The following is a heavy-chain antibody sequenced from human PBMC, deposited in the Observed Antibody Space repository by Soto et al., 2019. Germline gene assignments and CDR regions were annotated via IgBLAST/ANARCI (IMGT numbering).Heavy chain of an antibody. CDR2: INPNSGGT. Sequence: ASVKVSCTASGYTFTVYYMHWVRQAPGQGLEWMGWINPNSGGTNYAQKFQGRVTMTEDTSTDTAHMELSSLRSEDTAVYYCATGLYSRTWYPPFDYWGQGTLVTVSS. CDR1: GYTFTVYY. V-gene: IGHV1-2*02. CDR3: ATGLYSRTWYPPFDY. D-gene: IGHD6-13*01. J-gene: IGHJ4*02.